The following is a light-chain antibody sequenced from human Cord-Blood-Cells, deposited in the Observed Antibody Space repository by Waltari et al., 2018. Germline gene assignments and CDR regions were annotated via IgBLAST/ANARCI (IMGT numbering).Light chain of an antibody. CDR2: EVS. CDR1: SSGVVSYNR. V-gene: IGLV2-18*02. CDR3: SSYTSSSTYV. J-gene: IGLJ1*01. Sequence: QSALTQPPSVSGSPGQSVTISCTGTSSGVVSYNRVSWYQQPPGTAPKLMIYEVSNRPSGVPDRFSGSKSGNTASLTISGLQAEDEADYYCSSYTSSSTYVFGTGTKVTVL.